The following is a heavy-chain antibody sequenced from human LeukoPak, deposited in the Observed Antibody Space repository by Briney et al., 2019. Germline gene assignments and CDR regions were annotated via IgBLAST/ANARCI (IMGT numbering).Heavy chain of an antibody. D-gene: IGHD6-13*01. CDR3: ARTPLHSSSWYLVDY. J-gene: IGHJ4*02. CDR2: IYPGDSDT. V-gene: IGHV5-51*01. CDR1: GHSFTSYW. Sequence: GESLKISCKGSGHSFTSYWIGWVRQMPGKGLEWMGIIYPGDSDTRYSPSFQGQVTISADKSISTAYLQWSSLKASDTAMYYCARTPLHSSSWYLVDYWGQGTLVTVSS.